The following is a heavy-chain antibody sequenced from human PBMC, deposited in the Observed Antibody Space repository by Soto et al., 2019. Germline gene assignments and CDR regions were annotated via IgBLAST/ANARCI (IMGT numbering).Heavy chain of an antibody. CDR1: AFTFNNYA. Sequence: GSLRLSCAASAFTFNNYAMSWVRQAPGKGLEWVSGIGGSGRTTYYADSVKGRFTISRDNSNSTLFLQMNSLRAEDTAVYYCAKSRYSDSSGDFYDYWGQGTQVTVSS. CDR3: AKSRYSDSSGDFYDY. D-gene: IGHD3-22*01. J-gene: IGHJ4*02. CDR2: IGGSGRTT. V-gene: IGHV3-23*01.